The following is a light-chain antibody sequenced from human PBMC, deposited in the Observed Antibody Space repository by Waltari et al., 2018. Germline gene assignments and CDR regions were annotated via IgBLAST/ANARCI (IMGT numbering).Light chain of an antibody. CDR3: SSYTTSGTLV. V-gene: IGLV2-14*01. J-gene: IGLJ1*01. CDR2: GVN. CDR1: SCDVGGYYF. Sequence: QSAPTPPAPVSGSPRQSISIPCTGTSCDVGGYYFVSRLQQYLGTTPKVMIYGVNNRPSGISNRFAGAKSGNTASLIISGLQADDEADYYCSSYTTSGTLVFGTGTKVTVL.